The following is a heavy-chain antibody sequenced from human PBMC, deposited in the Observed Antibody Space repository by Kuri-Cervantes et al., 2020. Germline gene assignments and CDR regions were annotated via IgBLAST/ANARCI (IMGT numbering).Heavy chain of an antibody. CDR3: ARRPMVRGPLGY. CDR1: GYTFTGYY. D-gene: IGHD3-10*01. V-gene: IGHV1-2*02. CDR2: INPNSGGT. J-gene: IGHJ4*02. Sequence: ASVKVSCKASGYTFTGYYMHWVRQAPGQGLEWMGWINPNSGGTNYAQKFQGRVTMTRDTSISTAYMELSRLRSDGTAVYYCARRPMVRGPLGYWGQGTLVTVSS.